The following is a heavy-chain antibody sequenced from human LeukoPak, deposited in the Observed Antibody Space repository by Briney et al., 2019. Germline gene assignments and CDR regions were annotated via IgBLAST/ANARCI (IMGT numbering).Heavy chain of an antibody. CDR2: INPNNGGT. J-gene: IGHJ5*02. D-gene: IGHD3-22*01. Sequence: GASVKVSCKASGYSFTGYILYWVRQAPGQGLEWMGWINPNNGGTKIAHKFQGRVTMTRDTSITTVYMELSSLLYDDTAVYYWARDTGYGYDNWFDPWGQGTLVTVSS. CDR1: GYSFTGYI. CDR3: ARDTGYGYDNWFDP. V-gene: IGHV1-2*02.